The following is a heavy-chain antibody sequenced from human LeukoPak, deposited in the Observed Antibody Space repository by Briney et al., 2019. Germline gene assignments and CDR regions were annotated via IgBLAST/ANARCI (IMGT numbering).Heavy chain of an antibody. CDR2: INHSGST. Sequence: PSETLSLTCAVYGGSFSGYYWSWIRQPPGKGLEWIGEINHSGSTNYNPSLKSRVTISVDTSKNQFSLKLSSVTAADTAVYYCARTSKRYILVGATAPAGNWFDPWGQGTLVTVSS. CDR1: GGSFSGYY. J-gene: IGHJ5*02. CDR3: ARTSKRYILVGATAPAGNWFDP. D-gene: IGHD1-26*01. V-gene: IGHV4-34*01.